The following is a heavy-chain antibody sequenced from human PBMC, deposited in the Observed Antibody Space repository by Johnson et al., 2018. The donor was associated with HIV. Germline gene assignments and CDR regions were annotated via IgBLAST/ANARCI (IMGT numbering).Heavy chain of an antibody. Sequence: MLLVESGGGLVQPGGSLRLSCAASGFTVSSNYMSWVRQAPGKGLEWVSVIYSGGTTFYADSVKGRFTISRDNSKNTLHLQMNTLRAEDTAVYYCAREGAWEVRPGAFDIWGQGTMVTVSS. CDR3: AREGAWEVRPGAFDI. J-gene: IGHJ3*02. CDR1: GFTVSSNY. D-gene: IGHD1-26*01. CDR2: IYSGGTT. V-gene: IGHV3-66*01.